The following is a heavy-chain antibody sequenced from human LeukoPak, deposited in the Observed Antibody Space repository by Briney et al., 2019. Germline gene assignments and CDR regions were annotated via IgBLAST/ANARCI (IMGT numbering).Heavy chain of an antibody. J-gene: IGHJ6*03. CDR3: ASSASSGTSYDFWSGINSVHYYYYYMDV. V-gene: IGHV1-69*13. Sequence: ASVKVSCKASGGTFSSYAISWVRQAPGQGLEWMGGIIPIFGTANYAQKFQGRVTITADESTSTAYMELSSLRSEDTAVYYCASSASSGTSYDFWSGINSVHYYYYYMDVWGKGTTVTVSS. CDR1: GGTFSSYA. CDR2: IIPIFGTA. D-gene: IGHD3-3*01.